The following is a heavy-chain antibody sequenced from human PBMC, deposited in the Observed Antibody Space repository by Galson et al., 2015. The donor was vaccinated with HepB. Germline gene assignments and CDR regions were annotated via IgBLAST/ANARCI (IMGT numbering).Heavy chain of an antibody. Sequence: SLRLSCAASGFTFSGYWMHWVRQAPGKGLVWVSRSNSDRSSIDYADSVKGRFTISRDNAKNTLYLQMSSLRVEDTAVYHCVRGGREQELVVEGYYYYCMDVWGKGTTVTVSS. J-gene: IGHJ6*03. V-gene: IGHV3-74*01. CDR2: SNSDRSSI. D-gene: IGHD6-13*01. CDR1: GFTFSGYW. CDR3: VRGGREQELVVEGYYYYCMDV.